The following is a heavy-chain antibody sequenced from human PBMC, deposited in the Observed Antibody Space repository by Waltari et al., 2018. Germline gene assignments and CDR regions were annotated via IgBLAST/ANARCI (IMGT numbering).Heavy chain of an antibody. D-gene: IGHD3-3*01. J-gene: IGHJ5*02. CDR2: INHSGST. CDR1: GGSFSGYY. V-gene: IGHV4-34*01. CDR3: ARQGTDYDFWSGLSNWFDP. Sequence: QVQLQQWGAGLLKPSETLSLTCAVYGGSFSGYYWSWIRQPPGTGLEWIGEINHSGSTNYNPSLKSRVTISVDTSKNQFSLKLSSVTAADTAVYYCARQGTDYDFWSGLSNWFDPWGQGTLVTVSS.